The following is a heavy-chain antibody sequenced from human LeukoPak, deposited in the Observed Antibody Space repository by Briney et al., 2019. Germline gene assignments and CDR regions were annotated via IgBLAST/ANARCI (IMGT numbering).Heavy chain of an antibody. CDR2: ISSSGGST. D-gene: IGHD3-3*01. CDR3: AKLWIFGVVTSSYFDY. V-gene: IGHV3-23*01. J-gene: IGHJ4*02. CDR1: GFTFSSYA. Sequence: GGSLRLSCAASGFTFSSYAMSWVRQAPGKGLEWVSAISSSGGSTYYADSVKGRFTISRDNSKNTLYLQMNSLRAEDTAVYYCAKLWIFGVVTSSYFDYWGQGTLVTVSS.